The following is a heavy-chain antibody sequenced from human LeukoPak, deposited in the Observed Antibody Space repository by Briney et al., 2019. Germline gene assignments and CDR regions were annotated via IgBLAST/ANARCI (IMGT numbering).Heavy chain of an antibody. Sequence: GGSLRLALAAPGFSFDDYAIHWVRQAPGKGLEWVSLISGDGGSTFYADSVKGRFTISRDNSKNSLYLQMSSLRSEDTALYYCARESDSSGWYDSWGQGTLVTVSS. CDR3: ARESDSSGWYDS. D-gene: IGHD3-22*01. V-gene: IGHV3-43*02. CDR2: ISGDGGST. J-gene: IGHJ5*01. CDR1: GFSFDDYA.